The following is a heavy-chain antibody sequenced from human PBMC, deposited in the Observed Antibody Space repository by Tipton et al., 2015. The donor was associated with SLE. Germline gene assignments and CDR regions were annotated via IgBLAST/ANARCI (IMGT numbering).Heavy chain of an antibody. Sequence: LSLTCTVSGGSISSDSYYWGWIRQPPGKGLEWIGYIYHRGTTYYNPSLKSRVTILVDTSKNQFSLRVTSVTAADTAVYYCARHYGSSFDFWGQGSLVTVSS. CDR3: ARHYGSSFDF. CDR2: IYHRGTT. V-gene: IGHV4-39*07. J-gene: IGHJ4*02. D-gene: IGHD6-13*01. CDR1: GGSISSDSYY.